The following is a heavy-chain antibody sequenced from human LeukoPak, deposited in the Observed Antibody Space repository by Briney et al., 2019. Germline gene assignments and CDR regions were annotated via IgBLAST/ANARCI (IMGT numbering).Heavy chain of an antibody. CDR3: ARVDYQLLVGWFDP. J-gene: IGHJ5*02. V-gene: IGHV3-48*03. CDR2: ISSSGSTI. Sequence: GRSLRLSCAASGFTFSSYEMSWVRQAPGKGLEWVSYISSSGSTIYYADSVKGRFTIARDNAKNSVYLQMHSLRTEDTAVYFCARVDYQLLVGWFDPWGQGTLVTVSS. D-gene: IGHD1-26*01. CDR1: GFTFSSYE.